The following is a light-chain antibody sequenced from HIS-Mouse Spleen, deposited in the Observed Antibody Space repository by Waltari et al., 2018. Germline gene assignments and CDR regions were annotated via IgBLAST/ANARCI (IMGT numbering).Light chain of an antibody. CDR1: QSISSW. CDR2: KAS. V-gene: IGKV1-5*03. J-gene: IGKJ1*01. Sequence: DIQMTQSPSTLSASVGDRVTITCRASQSISSWLAWYQQKPGKAPKPLIYKASSLESGVPSRFSGSGSGTEFTLTSSSLQPDDFATYYCQQYNSYSRTFGQGTKVEIK. CDR3: QQYNSYSRT.